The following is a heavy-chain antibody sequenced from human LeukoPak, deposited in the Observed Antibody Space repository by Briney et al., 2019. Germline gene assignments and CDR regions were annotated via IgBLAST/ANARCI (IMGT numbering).Heavy chain of an antibody. D-gene: IGHD3-10*01. CDR3: TRDSGLLWFGELSDAFDI. CDR1: GFTFGDYA. Sequence: PGGSLRLSCTASGFTFGDYAMSWFRQVPGKGLEWVGFIRSKAYGGTTEYAASVKGRFTISRDDSKSIAYLQMNSLKTEDTAVYYCTRDSGLLWFGELSDAFDIWGQGTMVTVSS. CDR2: IRSKAYGGTT. V-gene: IGHV3-49*03. J-gene: IGHJ3*02.